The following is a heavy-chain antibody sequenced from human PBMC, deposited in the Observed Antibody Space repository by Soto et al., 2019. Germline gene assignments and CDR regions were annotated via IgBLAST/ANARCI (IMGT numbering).Heavy chain of an antibody. D-gene: IGHD1-1*01. J-gene: IGHJ5*02. V-gene: IGHV4-31*03. Sequence: SETLSLTCTVSGGSIRNGNYYWSWIRQLPGKGLEWIGNIYYIGTTSYNPSLKSRVIISIDTSKNQFSLELTSVLAADTAVYYCEKNATTRPWFDPWGQGTLVTVSS. CDR1: GGSIRNGNYY. CDR2: IYYIGTT. CDR3: EKNATTRPWFDP.